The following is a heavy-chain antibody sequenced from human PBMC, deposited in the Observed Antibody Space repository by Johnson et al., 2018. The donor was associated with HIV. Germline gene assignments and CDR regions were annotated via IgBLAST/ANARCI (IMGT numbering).Heavy chain of an antibody. D-gene: IGHD3-10*01. CDR1: GFTFSTYV. J-gene: IGHJ3*02. Sequence: QVQLVESGGGVVQPGRSLRLSCAASGFTFSTYVMYWVRQAPGKGLEWVALISHDGSNDYCADSVKGRFTISRDNSKNTLYLQMNSLRAEDTAVYYCARDRPITMDPRGAFDIWGQGTMVTVSS. V-gene: IGHV3-30*03. CDR3: ARDRPITMDPRGAFDI. CDR2: ISHDGSND.